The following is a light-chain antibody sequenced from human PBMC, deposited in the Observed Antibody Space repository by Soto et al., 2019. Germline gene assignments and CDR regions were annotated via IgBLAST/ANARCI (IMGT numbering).Light chain of an antibody. CDR1: QAISNY. V-gene: IGKV1-27*01. J-gene: IGKJ4*01. CDR2: AAS. Sequence: DLQMTQSPSSLSASLGDRVTITCRASQAISNYLAWYQQTPGKVPKILIYAASTLQSGVPSRFSGSGSGTEFTLTISSLRPEDVATYYCQTYNSSPLTFGGGTKVDI. CDR3: QTYNSSPLT.